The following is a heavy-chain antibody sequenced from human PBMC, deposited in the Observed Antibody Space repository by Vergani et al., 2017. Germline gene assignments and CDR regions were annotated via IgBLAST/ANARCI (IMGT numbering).Heavy chain of an antibody. CDR1: GYTFTGHY. CDR2: INPNSGGP. CDR3: AKDREYSTVPGDY. D-gene: IGHD2/OR15-2a*01. Sequence: QVQLVQSGAEVKRPGASMRVSCKSSGYTFTGHYIHWVRQAPGHGLEWMGWINPNSGGPKYAPKFQGRVSMTSDKTITTAYLELSSLTSDDTAVYYCAKDREYSTVPGDYWGQGTLVTVSS. J-gene: IGHJ4*02. V-gene: IGHV1-2*02.